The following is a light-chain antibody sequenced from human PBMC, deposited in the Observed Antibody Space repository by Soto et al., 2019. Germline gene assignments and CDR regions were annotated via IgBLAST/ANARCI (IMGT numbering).Light chain of an antibody. CDR2: EVV. V-gene: IGLV2-8*01. CDR3: KSYAGSNTYV. CDR1: KNDIGVYYF. Sequence: QSVLTQPPSASGSPGQSVTISCTGTKNDIGVYYFVSWYQHHPGKDPRLIIYEVVQRPSGVTDRFSGSKSGNTASLTVSGLQAADEADYFCKSYAGSNTYVFGSGTKVTV. J-gene: IGLJ1*01.